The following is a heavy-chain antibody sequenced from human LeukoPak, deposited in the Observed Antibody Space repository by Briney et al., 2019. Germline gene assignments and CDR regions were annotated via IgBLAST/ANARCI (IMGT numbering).Heavy chain of an antibody. Sequence: PSETLSLTCTVSGGSISSGDYYWSWIRQPPGKWLEWIGEINHSGSTNYNPSLKSRVTISVDTSKNHFSLRLSSVTAADTAVYYCARVFYYFDYWGQGTLVTVSS. CDR2: INHSGST. D-gene: IGHD3-10*02. CDR3: ARVFYYFDY. CDR1: GGSISSGDYY. V-gene: IGHV4-34*01. J-gene: IGHJ4*02.